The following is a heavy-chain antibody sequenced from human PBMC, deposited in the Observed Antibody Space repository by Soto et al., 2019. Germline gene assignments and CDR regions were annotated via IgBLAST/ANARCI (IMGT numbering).Heavy chain of an antibody. V-gene: IGHV4-39*01. CDR3: ARTPYYDALTGPTPSLYSLY. CDR2: IYYSGST. Sequence: SETLSLTCTVSGGSISSSSYYWGWIRQPPGKGLEWIGSIYYSGSTYYNPSLKSRVTISVDTSKNQFSLKLSSVTAADTAVYYCARTPYYDALTGPTPSLYSLYCGQGALVTVSS. J-gene: IGHJ4*02. D-gene: IGHD3-9*01. CDR1: GGSISSSSYY.